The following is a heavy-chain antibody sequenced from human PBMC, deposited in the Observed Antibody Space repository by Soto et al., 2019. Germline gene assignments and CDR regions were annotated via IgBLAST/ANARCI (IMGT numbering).Heavy chain of an antibody. J-gene: IGHJ6*02. Sequence: DISWVRQATGQGLEWMGWMNPNRGNTGFAQKFQGRVTMTRNTSISTAYMELSSLRSEDTAVYYCARERAHYGMDVWGQGTTVTVSS. V-gene: IGHV1-8*01. D-gene: IGHD6-25*01. CDR3: ARERAHYGMDV. CDR2: MNPNRGNT. CDR1: D.